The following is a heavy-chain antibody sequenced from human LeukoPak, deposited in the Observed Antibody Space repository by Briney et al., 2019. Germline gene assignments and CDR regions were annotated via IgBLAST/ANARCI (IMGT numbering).Heavy chain of an antibody. Sequence: GGSLRLSCAASGFTFSSYSMNWVRQAPGKGLEWGSYISSSSSTIYYADSVKGQLTISRDNAKNSLYLQMNSLRAEDTAVYYCARDPGCSSTSCYGIYYYYMDVWGKGTTVTVSS. J-gene: IGHJ6*03. CDR1: GFTFSSYS. D-gene: IGHD2-2*01. V-gene: IGHV3-48*04. CDR3: ARDPGCSSTSCYGIYYYYMDV. CDR2: ISSSSSTI.